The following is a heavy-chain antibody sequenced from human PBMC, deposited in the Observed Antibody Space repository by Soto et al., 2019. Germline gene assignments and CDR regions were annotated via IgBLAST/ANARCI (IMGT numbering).Heavy chain of an antibody. CDR2: IYPGDSDT. Sequence: GESLKISWKGSGYSFTIYWIGWVRQMPGKGLGWMGIIYPGDSDTRYSPSFQGQVTISADKSISTAYLQWSSLKASDTAMYYCARLSGCSSTSCYTHMDVWGQGTTVTVSS. J-gene: IGHJ6*02. V-gene: IGHV5-51*01. D-gene: IGHD2-2*02. CDR3: ARLSGCSSTSCYTHMDV. CDR1: GYSFTIYW.